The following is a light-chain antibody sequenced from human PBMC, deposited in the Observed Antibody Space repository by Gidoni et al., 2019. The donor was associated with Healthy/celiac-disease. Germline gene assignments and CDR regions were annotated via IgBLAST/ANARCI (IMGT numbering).Light chain of an antibody. V-gene: IGKV1-8*01. CDR1: QGISSY. J-gene: IGKJ3*01. Sequence: AIRMTQSPSSFSASTGARVTITCRACQGISSYLACYQQKPGKAPKLLIYAASTLQSGVPSRFSGSGSGTDFTLTISCLQSKDFATYYCQQYSSYPPTFXPXTKVDI. CDR2: AAS. CDR3: QQYSSYPPT.